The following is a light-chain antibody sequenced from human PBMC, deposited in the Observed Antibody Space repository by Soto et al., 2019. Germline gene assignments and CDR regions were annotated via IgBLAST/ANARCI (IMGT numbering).Light chain of an antibody. CDR2: DVS. J-gene: IGLJ1*01. Sequence: QSALTQPRSVSGSPGQSVTISCTGTNSDVGAYNSVSWYQQYPGKAPKLMIYDVSKWPAGVPDRFSGSKSGNTASLTISGLQAEDEADYYCCSYGGTYNVFGTGTKVTVL. V-gene: IGLV2-11*01. CDR3: CSYGGTYNV. CDR1: NSDVGAYNS.